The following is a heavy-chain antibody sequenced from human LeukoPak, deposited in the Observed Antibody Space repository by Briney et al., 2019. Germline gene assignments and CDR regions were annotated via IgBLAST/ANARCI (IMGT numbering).Heavy chain of an antibody. CDR3: ARSVSSCSGGTCYLDF. V-gene: IGHV1-46*01. Sequence: GASVKVSCKASGYTFTNYYIHWVRQAPGQGLEWMGIINPSDDSTTYAQKFQGRVTMTRDTSTSTVSMELSSLSSEDTAVCYCARSVSSCSGGTCYLDFWGQGTLVSVSS. CDR1: GYTFTNYY. CDR2: INPSDDST. J-gene: IGHJ4*02. D-gene: IGHD2-15*01.